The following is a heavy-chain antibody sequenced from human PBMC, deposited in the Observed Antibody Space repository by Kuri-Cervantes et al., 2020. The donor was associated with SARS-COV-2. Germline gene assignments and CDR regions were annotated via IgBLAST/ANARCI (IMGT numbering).Heavy chain of an antibody. V-gene: IGHV3-9*01. Sequence: SLKISCAASGFTFSDYYMSWIRQAPGKGLERVSGISWNSGSIGYADSVKGRFTISRDNAKNSLYLQMNSLRAEDTALYYCAKAFYGGNRGGVDYWGQGTLVTVSS. J-gene: IGHJ4*02. CDR1: GFTFSDYY. CDR3: AKAFYGGNRGGVDY. D-gene: IGHD4-23*01. CDR2: ISWNSGSI.